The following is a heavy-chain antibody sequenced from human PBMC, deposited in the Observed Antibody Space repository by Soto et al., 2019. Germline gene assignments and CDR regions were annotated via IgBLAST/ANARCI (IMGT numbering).Heavy chain of an antibody. CDR3: AKEDTSSGSLDY. V-gene: IGHV3-23*01. Sequence: GGPLRLSGPGCVFPFRENAMWWVRQAPGKGLEWVSGISDSGATTYYADSVRGRFTISRDNSKNTLYLQMKSLRAEDSASYYCAKEDTSSGSLDYWGQGALVTVSS. J-gene: IGHJ4*02. CDR2: ISDSGATT. CDR1: VFPFRENA. D-gene: IGHD6-19*01.